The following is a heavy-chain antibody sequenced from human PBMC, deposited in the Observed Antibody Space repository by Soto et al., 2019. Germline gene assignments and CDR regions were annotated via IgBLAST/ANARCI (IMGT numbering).Heavy chain of an antibody. V-gene: IGHV4-34*01. CDR1: GCPFSSWF. J-gene: IGHJ4*02. D-gene: IGHD5-12*01. Sequence: NPSETLSLTCAVSGCPFSSWFWNWVRQTPGKGLEWIGEINHRGSSNYNPSLKSRVTMAIDTSKNQVSLTLTSVTVADAALYYCARGAGDSGNDPLDYWGQGTQVTVSS. CDR2: INHRGSS. CDR3: ARGAGDSGNDPLDY.